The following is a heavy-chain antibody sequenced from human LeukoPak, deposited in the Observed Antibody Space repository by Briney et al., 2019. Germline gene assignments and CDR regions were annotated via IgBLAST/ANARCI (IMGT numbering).Heavy chain of an antibody. CDR3: AKDLPYYYDSSGSIY. CDR1: GITLSSYA. V-gene: IGHV3-23*01. CDR2: ISGSGGST. J-gene: IGHJ4*02. Sequence: GGSMRLSCAVSGITLSSYAMSWVRQAPGKGLEWVSAISGSGGSTYYADSAKGRFTISRDNSKNTLYLQMNSLRAEDTAVYYCAKDLPYYYDSSGSIYWGQGTLVTVSS. D-gene: IGHD3-22*01.